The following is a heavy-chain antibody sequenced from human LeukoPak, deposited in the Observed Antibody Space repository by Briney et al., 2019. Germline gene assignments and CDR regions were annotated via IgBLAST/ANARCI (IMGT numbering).Heavy chain of an antibody. Sequence: SETLSLTCTVSGGSISSYYWSWIRLPPGKGLEWIGYISYSGNTNYNPSLKSRVTISMHTSKNQLSLKLNSVTAADTAVYYCASSGQCTNGLCRDVGYMDVWGKGTTVTVSS. CDR3: ASSGQCTNGLCRDVGYMDV. J-gene: IGHJ6*03. CDR1: GGSISSYY. D-gene: IGHD2-8*01. V-gene: IGHV4-59*01. CDR2: ISYSGNT.